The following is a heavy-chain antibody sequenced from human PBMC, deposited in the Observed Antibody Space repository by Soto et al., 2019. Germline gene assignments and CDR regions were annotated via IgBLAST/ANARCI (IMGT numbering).Heavy chain of an antibody. Sequence: PGGSLRLSCAASGFTFSSYAMSWVRQAPGKGLEWVSAISGSGGSTYYADSVKGRFTISRDNSKNTLYLQMNSLRAEDTAVYYCAKAGYDSSGYYRRIPGYFDYWGQGTLVTVSS. CDR2: ISGSGGST. V-gene: IGHV3-23*01. CDR1: GFTFSSYA. J-gene: IGHJ4*02. CDR3: AKAGYDSSGYYRRIPGYFDY. D-gene: IGHD3-22*01.